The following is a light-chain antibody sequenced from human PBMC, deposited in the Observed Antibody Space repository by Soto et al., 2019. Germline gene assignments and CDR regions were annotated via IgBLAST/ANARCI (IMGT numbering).Light chain of an antibody. CDR3: ASWDDSLKGYV. Sequence: QSVLTQPPSTSGTPGQRVTISCSGSSSNIGSNSVNWYRQLPGTAPKLLINTDNQRPSGVPDRFSGSKSGTSASLAISGLRSEDEADYYCASWDDSLKGYVFGTGTKLTVL. CDR1: SSNIGSNS. J-gene: IGLJ1*01. CDR2: TDN. V-gene: IGLV1-44*01.